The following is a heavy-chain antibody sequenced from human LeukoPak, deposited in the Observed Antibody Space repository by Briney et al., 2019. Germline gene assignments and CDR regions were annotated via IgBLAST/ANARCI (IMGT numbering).Heavy chain of an antibody. D-gene: IGHD2-2*02. J-gene: IGHJ4*02. CDR1: GFTFSSYA. Sequence: GGSLRLSCAASGFTFSSYAMSWVRQAPGKGLEWVSAISGSGGSTYYADSVKGRFTISRDNSKNTLYLQMNSLRAEDTAVYYCAKDYCSSTSCYIDYWGQGTLVTVSS. CDR2: ISGSGGST. CDR3: AKDYCSSTSCYIDY. V-gene: IGHV3-23*01.